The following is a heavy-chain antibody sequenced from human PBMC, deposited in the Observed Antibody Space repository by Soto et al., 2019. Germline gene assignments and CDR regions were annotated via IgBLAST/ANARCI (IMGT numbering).Heavy chain of an antibody. CDR2: IYHSGST. CDR1: SGSISSSNW. J-gene: IGHJ6*03. D-gene: IGHD6-6*01. Sequence: QVQLQESGPGLVKPSGTLSLTCAVSSGSISSSNWWSWVRQPPGKGLEWIGEIYHSGSTNYNPSLKSRVTISVDKSKNQFSLKLSSVPAADTAVYYCARENPFVASIAARLRYYYYMDVWGKGTTVTVSS. CDR3: ARENPFVASIAARLRYYYYMDV. V-gene: IGHV4-4*02.